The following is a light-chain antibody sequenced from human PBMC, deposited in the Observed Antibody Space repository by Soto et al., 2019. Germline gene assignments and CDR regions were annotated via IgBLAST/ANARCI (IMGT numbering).Light chain of an antibody. J-gene: IGLJ3*02. CDR1: SGHRNYI. V-gene: IGLV4-60*03. Sequence: QPVLTQSSSASASLGSSVKLTCTLSSGHRNYIIAWHQQQPGKAPRYLMKLEGSGDYNKGSGVPDRFSGSSSGADRYLIISNLQSEDEADYYCETWDSNVWVFGGGTKLTVL. CDR2: LEGSGDY. CDR3: ETWDSNVWV.